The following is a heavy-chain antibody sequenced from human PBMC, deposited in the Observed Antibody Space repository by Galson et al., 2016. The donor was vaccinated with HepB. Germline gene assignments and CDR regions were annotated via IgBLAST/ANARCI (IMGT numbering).Heavy chain of an antibody. CDR1: GDTFTNYY. CDR3: ARETGYSNGRLDY. CDR2: INPSGLST. Sequence: SVKVSCKASGDTFTNYYIHWVRQAPGQGLEWMGIINPSGLSTYYAQKFQGRVTMTRDTSTSTVYMEVSNLRSEDTAVYYCARETGYSNGRLDYWGQGTLVTFSS. V-gene: IGHV1-46*01. D-gene: IGHD5-18*01. J-gene: IGHJ4*02.